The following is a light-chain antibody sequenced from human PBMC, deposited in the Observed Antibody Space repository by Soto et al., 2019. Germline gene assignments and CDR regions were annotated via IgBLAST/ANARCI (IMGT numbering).Light chain of an antibody. Sequence: DIQMAQSPSSLSGSVGDRVAITCRASQSSSSYLNWYQHKPGKAPKLLIYAASSLQSGVPSRFSGSGSGTDFTLTISSLQPEDFATYYCQQSYTTPLTFGGGTKVDIK. CDR1: QSSSSY. V-gene: IGKV1-39*01. J-gene: IGKJ4*01. CDR2: AAS. CDR3: QQSYTTPLT.